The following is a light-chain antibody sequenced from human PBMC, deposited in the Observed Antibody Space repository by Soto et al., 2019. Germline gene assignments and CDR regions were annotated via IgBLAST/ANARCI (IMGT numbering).Light chain of an antibody. V-gene: IGKV1-5*01. Sequence: DVQMTQSPSTLSASVGDTVTITCRASQSVSMWLAWYQKKPGKAPKVLIWDASTLQRGVPSRFSGSGSGTELTLTISSLQPEDFANYYCQQYDGYSTWTFGQGTKVDIK. J-gene: IGKJ1*01. CDR2: DAS. CDR1: QSVSMW. CDR3: QQYDGYSTWT.